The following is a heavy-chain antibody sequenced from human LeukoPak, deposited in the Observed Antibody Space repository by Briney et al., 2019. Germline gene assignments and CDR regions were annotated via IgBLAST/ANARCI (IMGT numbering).Heavy chain of an antibody. CDR2: IYPGDSDT. V-gene: IGHV5-51*01. CDR3: ARRDKYCTSTGCYKDAFDI. Sequence: GESLKISCKGSGYSFTNYWIGWVRQMPGKGLEWMGLIYPGDSDTRYSPSFQGQVTISADKSISTAYLQWSSLMASDTATYFCARRDKYCTSTGCYKDAFDIWGQGTMVTVSS. J-gene: IGHJ3*02. CDR1: GYSFTNYW. D-gene: IGHD2-2*02.